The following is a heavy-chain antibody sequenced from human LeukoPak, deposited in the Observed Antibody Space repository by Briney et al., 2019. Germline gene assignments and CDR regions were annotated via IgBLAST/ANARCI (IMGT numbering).Heavy chain of an antibody. J-gene: IGHJ3*02. CDR3: ARDSPHIVATIWAYYDSSGNDAFDI. CDR1: GYTFTSYG. V-gene: IGHV1-18*01. Sequence: GASVKVSCKASGYTFTSYGISWVRQAPGQGLEWMGWISAYNGNTNYAQKLQGRVTMTTDTSTSTAYMELRSLRSDDTAVYYCARDSPHIVATIWAYYDSSGNDAFDIWGQGTMVTVSS. CDR2: ISAYNGNT. D-gene: IGHD5-12*01.